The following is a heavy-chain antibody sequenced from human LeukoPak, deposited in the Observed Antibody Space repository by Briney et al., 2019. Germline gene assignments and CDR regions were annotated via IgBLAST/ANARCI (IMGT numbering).Heavy chain of an antibody. CDR1: GFTSGSFA. V-gene: IGHV3-23*01. Sequence: GSLRLSCAASGFTSGSFAMSWVRQAPGKRLEWVSAISASGDSTDYAASVRGRFTTSRDNSRNMVYLQMNTLGVEDTAVYYCARGYSDWLRWGQGTQVTVSS. J-gene: IGHJ4*02. D-gene: IGHD4-11*01. CDR3: ARGYSDWLR. CDR2: ISASGDST.